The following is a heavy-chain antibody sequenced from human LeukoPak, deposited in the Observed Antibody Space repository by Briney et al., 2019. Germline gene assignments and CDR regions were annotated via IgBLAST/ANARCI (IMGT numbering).Heavy chain of an antibody. CDR2: IIPILGIA. Sequence: ASVKVSYKASGGTFSSYAISWVRQAPGQGLEWMGRIIPILGIANYAQKFQGRVTITADKSTSTAYMELSSLRSEDTAVYYCARAGSDPLGDSSAYYSPYWGQGTLVTVSS. V-gene: IGHV1-69*04. CDR1: GGTFSSYA. CDR3: ARAGSDPLGDSSAYYSPY. D-gene: IGHD3-22*01. J-gene: IGHJ4*02.